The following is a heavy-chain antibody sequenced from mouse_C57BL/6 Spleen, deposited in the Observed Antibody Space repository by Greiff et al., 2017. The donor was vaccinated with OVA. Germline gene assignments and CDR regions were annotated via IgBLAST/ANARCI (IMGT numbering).Heavy chain of an antibody. Sequence: EVQLQQSGAELVKPGASVKLSCTASGFNIKDYYMHWVKQRTEQGLEWIGRIDPEDGETNYAPKLQGKATITADTAANTAYLQLSSLTSEDTAVYYCASYYDSSSSFAYWGQGTLVTVSA. D-gene: IGHD1-1*01. CDR1: GFNIKDYY. CDR2: IDPEDGET. CDR3: ASYYDSSSSFAY. J-gene: IGHJ3*01. V-gene: IGHV14-2*01.